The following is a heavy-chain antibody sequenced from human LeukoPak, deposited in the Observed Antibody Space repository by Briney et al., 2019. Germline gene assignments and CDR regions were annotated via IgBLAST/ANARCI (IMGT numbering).Heavy chain of an antibody. V-gene: IGHV3-30*18. CDR2: ISYDGSNK. CDR3: AKEGSRSGYSSSWYAGGIDY. D-gene: IGHD6-13*01. Sequence: PGRSLRLSCAASGFTFSSYGMHWVRQAPGKGLEWVAVISYDGSNKYYADSVQGRFTISRDNSKKTLYLQMNSLRAEDTAVYYCAKEGSRSGYSSSWYAGGIDYWGQGTLVTVSS. CDR1: GFTFSSYG. J-gene: IGHJ4*02.